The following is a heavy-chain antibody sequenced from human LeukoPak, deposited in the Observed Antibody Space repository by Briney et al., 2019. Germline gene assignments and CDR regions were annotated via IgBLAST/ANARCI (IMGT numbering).Heavy chain of an antibody. CDR1: GFTFSSYA. CDR2: ISGSGGST. Sequence: GGSLRLSCAASGFTFSSYAMSWVRQAPGKGLEWVSAISGSGGSTYYADSVKGRFTISRDNSRNTLYLQMNSLRAEDTAVYYCASSGWTYNWFDPWGQGTLVTVSS. CDR3: ASSGWTYNWFDP. J-gene: IGHJ5*02. V-gene: IGHV3-23*01. D-gene: IGHD6-19*01.